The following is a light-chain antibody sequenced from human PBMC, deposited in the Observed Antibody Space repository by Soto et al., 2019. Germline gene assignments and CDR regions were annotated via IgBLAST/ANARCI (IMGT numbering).Light chain of an antibody. CDR1: HIGVRS. Sequence: SYELTKAPSVSVAPGQTASITCGTNHIGVRSVHWHQKKPGQAPVLVVYDDDARPSGIPGRFSGSNSGNTATLTITRVEAGDEADYYCQVWDDSRDQQVFGGGTKLTVL. CDR3: QVWDDSRDQQV. V-gene: IGLV3-21*02. CDR2: DDD. J-gene: IGLJ3*02.